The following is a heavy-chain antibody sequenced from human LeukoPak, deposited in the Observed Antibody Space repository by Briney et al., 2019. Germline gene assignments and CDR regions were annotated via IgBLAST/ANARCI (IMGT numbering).Heavy chain of an antibody. Sequence: PGGSLRLSCAASGFTFSTYSMNWVRQVPGKGLEWVSSISSSSSHIYYADSVRGRFTISRDNAKNSLYLQMNSLRAEDTAVYYCARVTIYTSGFDYWGQGTLVTVSS. CDR3: ARVTIYTSGFDY. CDR2: ISSSSSHI. V-gene: IGHV3-21*01. CDR1: GFTFSTYS. J-gene: IGHJ4*02. D-gene: IGHD5-24*01.